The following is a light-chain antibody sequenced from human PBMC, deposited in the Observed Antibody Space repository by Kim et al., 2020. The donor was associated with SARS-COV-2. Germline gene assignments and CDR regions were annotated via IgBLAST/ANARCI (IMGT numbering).Light chain of an antibody. V-gene: IGLV3-1*01. Sequence: VSPGRTASLTCSGDKLGDKYACWYQQKPGQSPVLVIYQDSKRPSGIPERFSGSNSGNTATLTISGTQAMDEADYYCQAWDSSTNVFGTGTKVTVL. J-gene: IGLJ1*01. CDR1: KLGDKY. CDR3: QAWDSSTNV. CDR2: QDS.